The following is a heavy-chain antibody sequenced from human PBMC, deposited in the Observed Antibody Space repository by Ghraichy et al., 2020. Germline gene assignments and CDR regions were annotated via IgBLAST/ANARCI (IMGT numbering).Heavy chain of an antibody. D-gene: IGHD3-9*01. J-gene: IGHJ4*02. Sequence: SETLSLTCTVSGGSISSYYWSWIRQPAGKGLEWIGRIYTSGSTNYNPSLKSRVTMSVDTSKNQFSLKLSSVTAADTAVYYCAREYYDILTGYYRLDYWGQGTLVTVSS. CDR3: AREYYDILTGYYRLDY. CDR2: IYTSGST. V-gene: IGHV4-4*07. CDR1: GGSISSYY.